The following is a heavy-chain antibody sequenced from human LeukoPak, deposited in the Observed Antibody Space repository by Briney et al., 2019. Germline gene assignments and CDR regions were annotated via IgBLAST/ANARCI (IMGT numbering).Heavy chain of an antibody. CDR2: ISYDGSNK. CDR1: GFTFSSYA. V-gene: IGHV3-30*04. D-gene: IGHD3-9*01. Sequence: GGSLTLSCAASGFTFSSYAMHWVRQAPGKGLEWVAVISYDGSNKYYADSVKGRFTISRDNSKNTLYLQMNSLRAEDTAVYYCARDGTYYDILTGYSDYYYYGMDVWGKGTTVTVSS. J-gene: IGHJ6*04. CDR3: ARDGTYYDILTGYSDYYYYGMDV.